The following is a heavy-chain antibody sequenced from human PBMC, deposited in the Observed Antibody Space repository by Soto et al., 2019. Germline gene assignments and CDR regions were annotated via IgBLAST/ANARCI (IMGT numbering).Heavy chain of an antibody. CDR2: INPSGGST. CDR3: ARDRECSGGSCYSVGAFDI. J-gene: IGHJ3*02. V-gene: IGHV1-46*01. Sequence: ASGKVSCKASGYTFTSYYMHWVRQAPGQGLEWMGIINPSGGSTSYAQKFQGRVTMTRDTSTSTVYMELSSLRSEDTAVYYCARDRECSGGSCYSVGAFDIWGQGTMVTVSS. CDR1: GYTFTSYY. D-gene: IGHD2-15*01.